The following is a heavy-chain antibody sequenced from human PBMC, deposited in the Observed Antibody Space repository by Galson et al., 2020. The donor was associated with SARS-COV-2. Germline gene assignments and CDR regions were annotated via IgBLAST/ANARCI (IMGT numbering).Heavy chain of an antibody. V-gene: IGHV1-2*02. Sequence: ASVKVSCKASGYTFTGYYMHWVRQAPGQGLEWMGWINPNSGGTNYAQKFQGRVTMTRDTSISTAYMELSRLRSDDTAVYYCARVGTWIQLWSEVWFDPWGQGTLVTVSS. J-gene: IGHJ5*02. D-gene: IGHD5-18*01. CDR2: INPNSGGT. CDR1: GYTFTGYY. CDR3: ARVGTWIQLWSEVWFDP.